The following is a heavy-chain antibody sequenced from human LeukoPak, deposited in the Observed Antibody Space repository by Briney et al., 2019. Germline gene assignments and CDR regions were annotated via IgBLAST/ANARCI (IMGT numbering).Heavy chain of an antibody. CDR3: ARSENGSGSRYNWFDP. CDR1: GYTFTSYY. D-gene: IGHD3-10*01. J-gene: IGHJ5*02. CDR2: INPNSGGT. V-gene: IGHV1-2*02. Sequence: ASVKVSCKASGYTFTSYYMHWVRQAPGQGLEWMGWINPNSGGTNYAQKFQGRVTMTRDTSISTAYMELSRLRSDDTAVYYCARSENGSGSRYNWFDPWGQGTLVTVSS.